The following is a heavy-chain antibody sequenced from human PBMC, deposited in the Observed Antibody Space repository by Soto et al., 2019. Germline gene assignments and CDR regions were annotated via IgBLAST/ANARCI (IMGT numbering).Heavy chain of an antibody. CDR1: RDTFTSYY. V-gene: IGHV1-46*01. D-gene: IGHD1-26*01. J-gene: IGHJ5*02. Sequence: ASVKVSCKAPRDTFTSYYINWVRQAPGQGLEWMGVINPHGGSTAYAQKFKGRVTLTRDTSASTVYMEVSSLTSEDTAMYYCARSSGGHFGLIIEGTNWFAPWGQGTLVTVSS. CDR3: ARSSGGHFGLIIEGTNWFAP. CDR2: INPHGGST.